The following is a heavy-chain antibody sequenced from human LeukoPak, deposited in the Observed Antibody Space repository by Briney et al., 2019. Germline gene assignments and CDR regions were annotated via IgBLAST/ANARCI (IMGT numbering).Heavy chain of an antibody. Sequence: PGRSLRLSCAASGFTFSSYGMHWVRQASGKGLEWVAVIWYDGSNKYYADSVKGRFTISRDNSKNTLYLQMNSLRAEDTAVYYCARGRYFDWLFQGFDYWGQGTLVTVSS. CDR2: IWYDGSNK. J-gene: IGHJ4*02. V-gene: IGHV3-33*01. D-gene: IGHD3-9*01. CDR3: ARGRYFDWLFQGFDY. CDR1: GFTFSSYG.